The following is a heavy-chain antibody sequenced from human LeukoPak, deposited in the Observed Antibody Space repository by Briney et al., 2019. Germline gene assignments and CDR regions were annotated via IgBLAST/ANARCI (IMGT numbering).Heavy chain of an antibody. D-gene: IGHD2-21*01. J-gene: IGHJ1*01. CDR2: INPSGGST. CDR3: ARRLAYCGGDCYPTEYFQH. CDR1: GYTFTSYY. V-gene: IGHV1-46*03. Sequence: ASVKVSRKASGYTFTSYYMHWVRQAPGQGLEWMGIINPSGGSTSYAQKFQGRVTMTRDTSTSTVYMELSSLRSEDTAVYYCARRLAYCGGDCYPTEYFQHGGQGTLVTVPS.